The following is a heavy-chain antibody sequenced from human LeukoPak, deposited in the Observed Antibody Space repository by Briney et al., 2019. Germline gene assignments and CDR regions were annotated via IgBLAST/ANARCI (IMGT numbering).Heavy chain of an antibody. CDR1: GGSISSYY. D-gene: IGHD2-2*01. Sequence: SETLSLTCTVSGGSISSYYWSWIRQPAGKGLEWIGRIYTSGSTNYNPSLKSRVTMSVDTSKNQFSLKLSSVTAADTAVYYCARVGCSSTSCYGYHYYYYMDVWGKGTTVTVSS. V-gene: IGHV4-4*07. CDR2: IYTSGST. J-gene: IGHJ6*03. CDR3: ARVGCSSTSCYGYHYYYYMDV.